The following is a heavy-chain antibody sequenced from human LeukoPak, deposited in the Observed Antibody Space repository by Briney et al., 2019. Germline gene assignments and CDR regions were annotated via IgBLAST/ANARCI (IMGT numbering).Heavy chain of an antibody. CDR3: ATGQNIGQADY. CDR1: GYSFTSYW. CDR2: IDPSDSYT. J-gene: IGHJ4*02. V-gene: IGHV5-10-1*01. Sequence: GESLKISCKGSGYSFTSYWISWVRQMPGTGLEWMGRIDPSDSYTNYSPSFQGHVTISADKSISTAYLQWNSLKASDTAMYYCATGQNIGQADYWGQGTLVTVSS. D-gene: IGHD2/OR15-2a*01.